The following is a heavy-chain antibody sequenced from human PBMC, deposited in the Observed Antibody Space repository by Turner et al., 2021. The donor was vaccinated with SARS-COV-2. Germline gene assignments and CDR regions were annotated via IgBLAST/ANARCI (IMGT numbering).Heavy chain of an antibody. CDR1: GGSISSYY. Sequence: QVQLQESGPGLVKPSETLSPPCTVSGGSISSYYWNWIRQPPGKGLEWIGHIYYSGSTNYNPSLKSRVTILVDTSKNQFSLKLSSVTAADTAVYYCARQEWLRGYFDYWGQGTLVTVSS. J-gene: IGHJ4*02. CDR2: IYYSGST. V-gene: IGHV4-59*08. CDR3: ARQEWLRGYFDY. D-gene: IGHD5-12*01.